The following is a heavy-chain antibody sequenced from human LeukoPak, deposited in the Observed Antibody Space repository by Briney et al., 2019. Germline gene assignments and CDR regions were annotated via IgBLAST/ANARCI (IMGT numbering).Heavy chain of an antibody. CDR2: IQYDGSNK. V-gene: IGHV3-30*02. CDR1: GFTFSSYG. Sequence: PGGSLRLSCAASGFTFSSYGMSWVRQAPGKGLEWVAFIQYDGSNKYYADSVKGRFTISRDNSKNTLYLQMNSLRTEDTAAYYCAKFPPVSIPLSTTDYWGQGTLVTVSS. D-gene: IGHD5/OR15-5a*01. J-gene: IGHJ4*02. CDR3: AKFPPVSIPLSTTDY.